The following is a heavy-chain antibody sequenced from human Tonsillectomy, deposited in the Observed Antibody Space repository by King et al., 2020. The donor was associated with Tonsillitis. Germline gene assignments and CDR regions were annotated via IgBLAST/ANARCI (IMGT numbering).Heavy chain of an antibody. CDR1: GFTFSGYW. J-gene: IGHJ4*02. D-gene: IGHD1-26*01. V-gene: IGHV3-7*01. Sequence: EVQLVESGGGLVQPGGSLRLSCAASGFTFSGYWMSWVRQAPGKGLEWVATIKEHGSEKYYVDSVKGRFTISRDNAQNSLYLQMNSLRAEDTAVYYCARVRTVGYFGPFDNWGQGSLVTVSS. CDR3: ARVRTVGYFGPFDN. CDR2: IKEHGSEK.